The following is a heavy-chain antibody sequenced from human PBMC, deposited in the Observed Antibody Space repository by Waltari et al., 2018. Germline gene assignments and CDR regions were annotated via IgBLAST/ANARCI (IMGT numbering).Heavy chain of an antibody. J-gene: IGHJ3*02. CDR2: RNSDGSST. V-gene: IGHV3-74*01. D-gene: IGHD2-8*01. CDR3: ARQYDGSAFDI. Sequence: EVQLVESGGGLVQPGGSLRLSCAASGFTFSSYWMHWVRQAPGKGLVWVTRRNSDGSSTSDADSLKGQYTISRDNAKNTLYLQMNSRRAEDTAVYYSARQYDGSAFDIWGQGTMVTVSS. CDR1: GFTFSSYW.